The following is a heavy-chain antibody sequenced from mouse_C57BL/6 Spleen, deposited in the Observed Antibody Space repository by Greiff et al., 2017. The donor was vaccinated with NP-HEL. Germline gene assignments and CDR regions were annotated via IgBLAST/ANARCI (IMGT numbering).Heavy chain of an antibody. CDR2: INPSNGGT. D-gene: IGHD1-1*01. Sequence: QVQLQQPGTELVKPGASVKLSCKASGYTFTSYWMHWVQQRPGQGLEWIGHINPSNGGTNYNEKFKGKATLTVDKSSSTAYKQLSSLTSEDAAVYYCARATTGVATPYWGQGTLVTVSA. CDR1: GYTFTSYW. V-gene: IGHV1-53*01. CDR3: ARATTGVATPY. J-gene: IGHJ3*01.